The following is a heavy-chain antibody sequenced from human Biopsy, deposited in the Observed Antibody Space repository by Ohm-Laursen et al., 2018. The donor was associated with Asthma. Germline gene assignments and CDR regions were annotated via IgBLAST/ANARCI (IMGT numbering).Heavy chain of an antibody. V-gene: IGHV1-24*01. CDR2: HDHEEGGT. CDR1: GYSLTDLS. CDR3: ASDFPKDYVRYNFQF. D-gene: IGHD4-17*01. Sequence: GSSVKVSCKISGYSLTDLSMHWVRQAPGQGLEWMGGHDHEEGGTVNARRFLGRVTMTEDTSTDTAYMELSSLSSDDTAVYYCASDFPKDYVRYNFQFWGQGTLVTVPS. J-gene: IGHJ4*02.